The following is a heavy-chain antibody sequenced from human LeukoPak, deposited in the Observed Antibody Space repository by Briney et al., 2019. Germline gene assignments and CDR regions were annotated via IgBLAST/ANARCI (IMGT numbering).Heavy chain of an antibody. CDR3: ARIVPRTLNWFDP. CDR1: GFTFSGNW. D-gene: IGHD2-8*01. V-gene: IGHV3-23*01. Sequence: GGSLTLSCEASGFTFSGNWMSWVRQAPGKGLEWVSAISGSGGSTYYADSVKGRFTISRDNSKNTLYLQMNSLRAEDTAVYYCARIVPRTLNWFDPWGQGTLVTVSS. J-gene: IGHJ5*02. CDR2: ISGSGGST.